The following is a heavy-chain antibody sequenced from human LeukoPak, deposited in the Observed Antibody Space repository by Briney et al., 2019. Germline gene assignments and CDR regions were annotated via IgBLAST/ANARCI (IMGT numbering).Heavy chain of an antibody. CDR1: GYTFTDYY. Sequence: GASVKVSCKVSGYTFTDYYMHWVQQAPGKGLEWMGLVDPEDGETIYAEKFQGRVTITADTSTDTAYMELSSLRSEDTAVYYCAVSEKVVPAAKGGFDYWGQGTLVTVSS. CDR2: VDPEDGET. D-gene: IGHD2-2*01. J-gene: IGHJ4*02. V-gene: IGHV1-69-2*01. CDR3: AVSEKVVPAAKGGFDY.